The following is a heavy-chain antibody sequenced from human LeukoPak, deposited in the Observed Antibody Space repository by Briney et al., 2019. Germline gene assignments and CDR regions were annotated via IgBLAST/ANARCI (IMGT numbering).Heavy chain of an antibody. CDR3: ARQPIVPGDGSWFDY. D-gene: IGHD3-10*01. J-gene: IGHJ4*02. Sequence: SETLSLTCTVSGGSISSCYWSWIRQPPGKGLEWIGYIYYSGSTNYNPSLKSRVTISVDTSKNQFSLKLSSVTAADTAVYYCARQPIVPGDGSWFDYWGQGTLVTVSS. CDR1: GGSISSCY. CDR2: IYYSGST. V-gene: IGHV4-59*01.